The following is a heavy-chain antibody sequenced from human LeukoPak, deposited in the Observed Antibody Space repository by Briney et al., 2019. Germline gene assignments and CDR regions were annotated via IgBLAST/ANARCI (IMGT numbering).Heavy chain of an antibody. D-gene: IGHD4-23*01. CDR3: ASETLRWDYYYGMDV. CDR2: IYSGGST. Sequence: GGSLRLSCAASGFTVSSNYMSWVRQAPGKGLEWVSAIYSGGSTYYADSVKGRFTISRDNSKNTLYLQMNSLRAEDTAVYYCASETLRWDYYYGMDVWGQGTTVTVSS. V-gene: IGHV3-53*01. J-gene: IGHJ6*02. CDR1: GFTVSSNY.